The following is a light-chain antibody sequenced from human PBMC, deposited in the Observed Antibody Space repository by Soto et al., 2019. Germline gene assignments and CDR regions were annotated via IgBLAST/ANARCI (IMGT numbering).Light chain of an antibody. CDR1: QSLVYSDGNTY. CDR3: MQGTNGFT. J-gene: IGKJ3*01. CDR2: RVS. Sequence: VVMPQSPLSLPVTLGQPASISCRSSQSLVYSDGNTYLNWFHQRPGQSPRRLIYRVSNRDSGVPDRFSGSGSGTDFTLQISRVEAEDVGVYYCMQGTNGFTFGPGTKVDI. V-gene: IGKV2-30*01.